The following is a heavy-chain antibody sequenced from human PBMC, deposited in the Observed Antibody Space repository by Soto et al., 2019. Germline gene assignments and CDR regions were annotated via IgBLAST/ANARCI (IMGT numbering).Heavy chain of an antibody. Sequence: ASVKVSCKASGYTFTSYYMHWVRQAPGQGLEWMGIINPSGGSTSYAQKFQGRVTMTRDTSTSTVYMELSSLRSEDTAVYYCARDMEGGDSSSWSYFDYWGQGTLVTVSS. CDR3: ARDMEGGDSSSWSYFDY. V-gene: IGHV1-46*01. D-gene: IGHD6-13*01. J-gene: IGHJ4*02. CDR1: GYTFTSYY. CDR2: INPSGGST.